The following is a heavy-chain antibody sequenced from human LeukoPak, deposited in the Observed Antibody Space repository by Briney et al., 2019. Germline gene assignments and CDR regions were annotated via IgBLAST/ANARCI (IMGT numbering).Heavy chain of an antibody. CDR1: GLSFSSHW. CDR3: AKGGQHYYFDY. D-gene: IGHD6-13*01. Sequence: PGGSLRLSCAASGLSFSSHWMSWVRQAPGKGLEWVSAISGSGGSTYYADSVKGRFTISRDNSKNTLYLQMNSLRAEDTAVYYCAKGGQHYYFDYWGQGTLVTVSS. CDR2: ISGSGGST. J-gene: IGHJ4*02. V-gene: IGHV3-23*01.